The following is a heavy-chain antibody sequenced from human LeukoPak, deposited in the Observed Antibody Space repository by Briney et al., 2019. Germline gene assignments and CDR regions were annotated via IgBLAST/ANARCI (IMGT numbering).Heavy chain of an antibody. D-gene: IGHD4-23*01. CDR1: GDSISSYY. J-gene: IGHJ6*03. Sequence: SETLSLTCTVSGDSISSYYWSWIRQPAEKGLEWIGNIHFGGNTYYNPSLKSRLGLSLDTSTNRFSLTMTSATAADSAVYYCARHVPVIPTTKRYFYMDVWGKGTTVTVSS. CDR3: ARHVPVIPTTKRYFYMDV. V-gene: IGHV4-59*04. CDR2: IHFGGNT.